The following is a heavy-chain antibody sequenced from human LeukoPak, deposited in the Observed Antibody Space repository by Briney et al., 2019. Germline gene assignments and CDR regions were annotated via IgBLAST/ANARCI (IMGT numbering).Heavy chain of an antibody. CDR3: AKDGMATISYYFDY. V-gene: IGHV3-23*01. CDR1: GFTFSSYA. Sequence: GGSMRLACAASGFTFSSYAMSWVRQAPGKGLEWVSAISGSGGSTYYADSVKGRFTISRDNSKNTLYLQMNSLGAEDTAVYYCAKDGMATISYYFDYWGQGTLVTVSS. CDR2: ISGSGGST. J-gene: IGHJ4*02. D-gene: IGHD5-24*01.